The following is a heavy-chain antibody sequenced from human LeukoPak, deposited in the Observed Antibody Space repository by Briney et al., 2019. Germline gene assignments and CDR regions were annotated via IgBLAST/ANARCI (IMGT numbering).Heavy chain of an antibody. D-gene: IGHD4-17*01. CDR2: INSDGSST. J-gene: IGHJ5*02. V-gene: IGHV3-74*01. CDR3: ARDYGDYVNWFDP. Sequence: GGSLRLSCAASGFTFSSYWMHWVRRAPGKGLVWVSRINSDGSSTSYADSVKGRFTISRDNAKNTLYLQMNSLRAEDTAVYYCARDYGDYVNWFDPWGQGTLVTVSS. CDR1: GFTFSSYW.